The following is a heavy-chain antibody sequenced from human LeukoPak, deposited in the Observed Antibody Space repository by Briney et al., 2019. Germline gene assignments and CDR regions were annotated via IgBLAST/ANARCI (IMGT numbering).Heavy chain of an antibody. Sequence: SETLSLTCTVSGGSISSYYWSWIRQPAGKGLYWIGRIYTSGSTNYNPSLKSRVTMSVDTSKNQFSLKLSSVTAADTAVYYCARESSDYGDYLYYFDYWGQGTLVTVSS. J-gene: IGHJ4*02. CDR1: GGSISSYY. CDR3: ARESSDYGDYLYYFDY. D-gene: IGHD4-17*01. V-gene: IGHV4-4*07. CDR2: IYTSGST.